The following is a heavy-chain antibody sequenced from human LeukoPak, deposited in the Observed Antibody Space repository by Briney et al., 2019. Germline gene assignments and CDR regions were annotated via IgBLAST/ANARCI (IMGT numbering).Heavy chain of an antibody. D-gene: IGHD6-13*01. CDR3: ARGLGYSSSCDI. Sequence: PGGSLRLSCAASGFTFSSYSMNRVRQAPGKGLEWVSNISSSGSTIYYADSVKGRFTISRDNAKNSLYLQMNSLRAEDTALYYCARGLGYSSSCDIWGQGTMVTVSS. CDR1: GFTFSSYS. CDR2: ISSSGSTI. V-gene: IGHV3-48*04. J-gene: IGHJ3*02.